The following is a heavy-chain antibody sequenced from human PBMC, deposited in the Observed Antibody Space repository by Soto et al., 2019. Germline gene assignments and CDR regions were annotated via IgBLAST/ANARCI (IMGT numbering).Heavy chain of an antibody. CDR2: IYYSGLS. CDR1: NGSLSGYY. V-gene: IGHV4-59*01. J-gene: IGHJ4*02. Sequence: ETLSLTCTVSNGSLSGYYWTWIQQSPGKGLEWIGYIYYSGLSNYNPSLKSRVTMSVDTPKNQFSLSLKSLTAADTAVYYCARGGVGIGNHFDTWGQGTLVTVSS. CDR3: ARGGVGIGNHFDT. D-gene: IGHD1-26*01.